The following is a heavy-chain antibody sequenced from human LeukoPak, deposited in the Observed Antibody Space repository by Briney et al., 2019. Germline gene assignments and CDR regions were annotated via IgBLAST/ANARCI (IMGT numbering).Heavy chain of an antibody. Sequence: PGGSLRLSCAASGFTFSNYGMHWVRQAPGKEREWVAAIWYDGSNKYYGDSVKGRFTISRDNSKNTLYLQMNSLGAEDTAAYYCARAGYGDPHFDFWGQGTLVTVSS. CDR2: IWYDGSNK. CDR3: ARAGYGDPHFDF. J-gene: IGHJ4*02. V-gene: IGHV3-33*01. CDR1: GFTFSNYG. D-gene: IGHD4-17*01.